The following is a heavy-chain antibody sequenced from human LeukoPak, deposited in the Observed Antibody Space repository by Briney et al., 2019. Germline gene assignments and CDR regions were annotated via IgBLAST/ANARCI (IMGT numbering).Heavy chain of an antibody. CDR3: ARESGSSGWTDY. CDR2: IYYSGST. D-gene: IGHD6-19*01. V-gene: IGHV4-59*01. Sequence: SETLSLTCTVSGGSISSYYWSWIRQPPGKGLEWIGYIYYSGSTNYNPSLKSRVTISVDTSKNQFSLKLSSVTAADTAVYCCARESGSSGWTDYWGQGTLVTVSS. J-gene: IGHJ4*02. CDR1: GGSISSYY.